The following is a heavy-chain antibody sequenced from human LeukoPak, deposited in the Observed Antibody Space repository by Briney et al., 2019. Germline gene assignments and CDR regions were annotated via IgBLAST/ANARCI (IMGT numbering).Heavy chain of an antibody. D-gene: IGHD7-27*01. CDR1: GFTFSSYS. V-gene: IGHV3-21*01. Sequence: GGSLRLSCAASGFTFSSYSMHWVRQAPGKGLEWVSSISSSSSYIYYADSVKGRFTISRDNAKNSLYLQMNSLRAEDTAVYYCARTTPVGNYFDYWGQGTLVTVSS. CDR2: ISSSSSYI. CDR3: ARTTPVGNYFDY. J-gene: IGHJ4*02.